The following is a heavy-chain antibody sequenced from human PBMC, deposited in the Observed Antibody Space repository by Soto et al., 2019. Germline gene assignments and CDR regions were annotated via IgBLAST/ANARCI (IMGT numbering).Heavy chain of an antibody. V-gene: IGHV3-30-3*01. CDR2: ISYDGSNK. J-gene: IGHJ6*02. Sequence: LRLSCAASGFTFSSYAMHWVRQAPGKGLEWVAVISYDGSNKYYADSVKGRFTISRDNSKNTLYLQMNSLRAEDTAVYYCARDQDSSSWLDYYYYYGMDVWGQGTTVTVSS. CDR3: ARDQDSSSWLDYYYYYGMDV. CDR1: GFTFSSYA. D-gene: IGHD6-13*01.